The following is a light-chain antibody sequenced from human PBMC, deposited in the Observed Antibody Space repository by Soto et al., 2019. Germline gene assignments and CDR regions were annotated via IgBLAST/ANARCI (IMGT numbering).Light chain of an antibody. Sequence: DIQMTQSPSPLSASVGDRVTISCRASQSISTYLYWYQQQPGKAPKLLIYAASSLQSGVPSRFSGSGSGTDFTLTISSLQPEDFATYYCQHSYSPPITFGQGTRLEIK. CDR1: QSISTY. J-gene: IGKJ5*01. CDR2: AAS. CDR3: QHSYSPPIT. V-gene: IGKV1-39*01.